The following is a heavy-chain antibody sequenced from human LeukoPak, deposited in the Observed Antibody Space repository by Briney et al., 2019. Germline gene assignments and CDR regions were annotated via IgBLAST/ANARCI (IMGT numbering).Heavy chain of an antibody. Sequence: SETLSLTCAVSGGSISSTSYYWDWIRQPPGKGLEWFGTIYYSGSTYHNPSLKSRVTMSVDTSRNQFPLKLSSVDAADTAVYYCAKAGVRYFDSSGLYAFDFWGQGTTVTVSS. CDR3: AKAGVRYFDSSGLYAFDF. D-gene: IGHD3-22*01. CDR2: IYYSGST. V-gene: IGHV4-39*01. J-gene: IGHJ3*01. CDR1: GGSISSTSYY.